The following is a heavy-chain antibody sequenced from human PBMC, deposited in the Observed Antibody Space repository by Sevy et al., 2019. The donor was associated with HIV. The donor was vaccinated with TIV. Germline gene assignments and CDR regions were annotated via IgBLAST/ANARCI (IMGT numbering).Heavy chain of an antibody. D-gene: IGHD3-10*01. V-gene: IGHV3-30*02. CDR1: GFTFSRYG. J-gene: IGHJ3*01. Sequence: GGSLRLSCAASGFTFSRYGMHGVRQAPSKGLEWVAFIRYDGSTKYYAESVKGRFIISRDNSKDTLYLQMNSLRGDDTSLYYCAKGLGMVQGALLSDDVWGQGTMVTVSS. CDR2: IRYDGSTK. CDR3: AKGLGMVQGALLSDDV.